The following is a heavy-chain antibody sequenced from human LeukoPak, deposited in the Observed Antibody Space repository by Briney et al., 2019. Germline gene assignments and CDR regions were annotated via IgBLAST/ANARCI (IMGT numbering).Heavy chain of an antibody. CDR2: ITTSSSV. CDR1: GFTFSSYN. J-gene: IGHJ4*02. CDR3: AKDVVPRVDLYYFDY. Sequence: GGSLRLSCAASGFTFSSYNMNWVRQAPGEGLEWVSSITTSSSVFYADSVKGRFTISRDISKNTLYLQMNSLRAEDTAVYYCAKDVVPRVDLYYFDYWGQGTLVTVSS. V-gene: IGHV3-69-1*01. D-gene: IGHD5-12*01.